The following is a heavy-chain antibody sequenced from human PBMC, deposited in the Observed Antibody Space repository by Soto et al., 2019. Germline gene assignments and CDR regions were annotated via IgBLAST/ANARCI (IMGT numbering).Heavy chain of an antibody. CDR2: IVPMYDSV. Sequence: QVQLVQSGAEVKKPGASVKVSCEASGGTFNTYTINWVRQAPGRGLEWVGQIVPMYDSVNYVENFQGRVTITADKSTKTAYMELTIVRSEDTALYFCASWRSYSGSYCFDYWGQGTLVTVPP. J-gene: IGHJ4*02. CDR1: GGTFNTYT. D-gene: IGHD1-26*01. CDR3: ASWRSYSGSYCFDY. V-gene: IGHV1-69*06.